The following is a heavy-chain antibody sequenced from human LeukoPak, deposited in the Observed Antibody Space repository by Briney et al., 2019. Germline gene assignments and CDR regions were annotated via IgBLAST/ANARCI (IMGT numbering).Heavy chain of an antibody. CDR3: ARVWGLIN. D-gene: IGHD2-21*01. V-gene: IGHV4-38-2*02. J-gene: IGHJ4*02. Sequence: SETLSLTCTVSGYSISSGSYWGWIRQPPGKGLEWIGSIYHSGSTYYNPSLKSRVTISVDTSKNQFSLKLSSVTAADTAVYYCARVWGLINWGQGTLVTVSS. CDR2: IYHSGST. CDR1: GYSISSGSY.